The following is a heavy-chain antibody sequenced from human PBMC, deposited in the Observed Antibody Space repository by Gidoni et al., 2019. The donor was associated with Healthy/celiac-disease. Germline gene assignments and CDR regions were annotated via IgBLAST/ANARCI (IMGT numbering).Heavy chain of an antibody. Sequence: QVQLVQSGAEVKKPGASVTVSCQASGYTFTSYYMHWVRQAPGQGLEWMGRINPSGGSTRYAQKFQGGVTMTRETSTSTVYMELSSLRSEDTAVYYCARKTTHLDYWGREPWSPSPQ. CDR2: INPSGGST. V-gene: IGHV1-46*01. CDR1: GYTFTSYY. D-gene: IGHD2-15*01. CDR3: ARKTTHLDY. J-gene: IGHJ4*02.